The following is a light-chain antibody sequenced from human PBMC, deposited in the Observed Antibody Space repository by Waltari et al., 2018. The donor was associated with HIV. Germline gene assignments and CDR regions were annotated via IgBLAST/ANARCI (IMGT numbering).Light chain of an antibody. V-gene: IGLV1-47*01. CDR2: RNN. J-gene: IGLJ1*01. Sequence: QSVLTQPPSASGTPGQRVTISCSGSSSNIGSNYVYWYQQLPGTAPKLLLYRNNQRPSGVPDRFSGSKSGTSASLAISGVRSEDEADYYCAAWDDSLSGYVFGTGTKVTVL. CDR3: AAWDDSLSGYV. CDR1: SSNIGSNY.